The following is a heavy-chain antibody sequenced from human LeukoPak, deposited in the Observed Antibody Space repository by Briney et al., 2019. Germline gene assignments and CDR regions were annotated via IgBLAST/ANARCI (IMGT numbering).Heavy chain of an antibody. CDR1: GYSFTSYW. CDR3: ANSQYSSGWAYFDY. D-gene: IGHD6-19*01. CDR2: IYPGDSDT. J-gene: IGHJ4*02. Sequence: GESLKISCQGSGYSFTSYWIGWVRQMPGKGLEWMGIIYPGDSDTRYSPSFQGQVTISADKSISTAYPQWSSLKASDTAMYYCANSQYSSGWAYFDYWGQGTLVTVSS. V-gene: IGHV5-51*01.